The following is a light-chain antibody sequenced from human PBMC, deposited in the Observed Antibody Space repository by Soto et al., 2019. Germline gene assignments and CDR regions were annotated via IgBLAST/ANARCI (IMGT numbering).Light chain of an antibody. Sequence: DIQMTQSPSSLSASVGDRVTITCRASQSITTYLNWYRQKPGKAPKLLIYAASSLQSGVPSRFSGSGSGTQFTLTISSLQPEDFATYYCQQYETFSGTFGQGTKVDI. J-gene: IGKJ1*01. CDR2: AAS. CDR3: QQYETFSGT. V-gene: IGKV1-39*01. CDR1: QSITTY.